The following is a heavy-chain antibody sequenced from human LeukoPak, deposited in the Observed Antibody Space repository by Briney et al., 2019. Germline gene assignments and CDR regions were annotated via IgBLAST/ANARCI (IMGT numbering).Heavy chain of an antibody. Sequence: SETLSLTCTVSGGSISSSSYYWGWIRQPPGKGLEWVGTIYYSGSTYYNPSLKSRVTISVDTSKNQFSLKLSSVTAADTAVYYCARLNTMVRGVKSYYYYYMDVWGKGTTVTISS. D-gene: IGHD3-10*01. V-gene: IGHV4-39*01. CDR2: IYYSGST. J-gene: IGHJ6*03. CDR1: GGSISSSSYY. CDR3: ARLNTMVRGVKSYYYYYMDV.